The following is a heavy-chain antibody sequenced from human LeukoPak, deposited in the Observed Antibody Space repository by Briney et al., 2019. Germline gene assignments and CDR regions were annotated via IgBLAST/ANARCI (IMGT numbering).Heavy chain of an antibody. CDR1: GASFNSDDQY. D-gene: IGHD2-2*01. CDR3: SRGLGSRKLGY. Sequence: SETLSLTCTVSGASFNSDDQYWNWIRQSPGKGLEWIGSIHPSGMLYSNPSLESRVTMSRDTSKNQFSLNLNSVTAADTAVYFCSRGLGSRKLGYWGQGTLVTVSS. J-gene: IGHJ4*02. V-gene: IGHV4-31*03. CDR2: IHPSGML.